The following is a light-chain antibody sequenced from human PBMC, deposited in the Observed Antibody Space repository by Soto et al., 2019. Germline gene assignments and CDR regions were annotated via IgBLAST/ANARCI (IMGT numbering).Light chain of an antibody. V-gene: IGLV5-39*01. Sequence: QSVLTQPTSLSASPGASARFTCTLRSGINVGTDRIYWYQQKPGSPPRYLLRYRSDSDNQQGSGVPSRFSGSKDASTNAGLLLISGLQSEDEADYYCALWYSTTFVFGGGTQLTVL. CDR2: YRSDSDN. CDR1: SGINVGTDR. CDR3: ALWYSTTFV. J-gene: IGLJ2*01.